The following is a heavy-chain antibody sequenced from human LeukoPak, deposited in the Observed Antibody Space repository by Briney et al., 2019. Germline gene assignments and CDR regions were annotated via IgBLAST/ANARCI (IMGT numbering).Heavy chain of an antibody. Sequence: KPSETLSFTCAVYGGSFSGYYWSWIRQPPGKGLEWIGEINHSGSTNYNPSLKSRVTISVDTSKNQFSLKLSSVTAADTAVYYCARRRGRFMIVVPQLSQDAFDIWGQGTMVTVSS. D-gene: IGHD3-22*01. J-gene: IGHJ3*02. CDR3: ARRRGRFMIVVPQLSQDAFDI. CDR2: INHSGST. V-gene: IGHV4-34*01. CDR1: GGSFSGYY.